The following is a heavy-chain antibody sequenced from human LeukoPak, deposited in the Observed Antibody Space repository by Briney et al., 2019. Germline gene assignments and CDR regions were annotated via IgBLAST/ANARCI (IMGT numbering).Heavy chain of an antibody. V-gene: IGHV4-4*02. CDR2: IYHSGST. D-gene: IGHD3-10*01. J-gene: IGHJ5*02. Sequence: SETLSLTCAVSGGSISSSNWWSWVRQPPGKGLEWIGEIYHSGSTNYNPSLKSRVTISVDKSKNQFSLKLSSVTAADTAVYYCARSAYYYGSGNWFDPWGQGTLVTVSS. CDR1: GGSISSSNW. CDR3: ARSAYYYGSGNWFDP.